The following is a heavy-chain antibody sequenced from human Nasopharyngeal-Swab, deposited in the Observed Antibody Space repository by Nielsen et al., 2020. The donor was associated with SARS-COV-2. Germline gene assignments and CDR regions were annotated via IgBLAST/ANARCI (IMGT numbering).Heavy chain of an antibody. CDR1: GFTFNTYA. V-gene: IGHV3-23*01. CDR2: IGDTGGST. J-gene: IGHJ6*03. Sequence: GGSLRLSCAASGFTFNTYAMPWARQAPGKGLASASAIGDTGGSTYYADSVKGQFTISRDNSKNTLYLQMNSLRVEDTAVYYCAKDMERDIWGGYYYYYYYLDVWGKGTMVTVSS. CDR3: AKDMERDIWGGYYYYYYYLDV. D-gene: IGHD3-3*01.